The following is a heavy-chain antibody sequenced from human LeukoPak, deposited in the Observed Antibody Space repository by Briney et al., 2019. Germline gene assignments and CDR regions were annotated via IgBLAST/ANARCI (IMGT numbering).Heavy chain of an antibody. CDR3: AREVWGPEY. CDR1: GFTFTKYW. Sequence: GGSLRLSCAASGFTFTKYWMTWVRQAPGKGLEWVGNIKQDGSDKNYMDSVKGRFTISRDNTKNSVYLQMSSLRAEDTVVYYCAREVWGPEYWGQGTLVTVSS. CDR2: IKQDGSDK. D-gene: IGHD1-14*01. J-gene: IGHJ4*02. V-gene: IGHV3-7*01.